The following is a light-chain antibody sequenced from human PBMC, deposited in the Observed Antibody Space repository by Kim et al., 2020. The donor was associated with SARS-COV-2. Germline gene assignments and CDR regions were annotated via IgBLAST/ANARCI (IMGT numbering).Light chain of an antibody. Sequence: PAPTEIRTCSGYNWRDKYISVCQHKPGPSPVVVIYQDKQQPSGIAERVSGANSGTTATLTISGTQAMDEADYYCQAWDSSTHEYVFGAGTKVTVL. V-gene: IGLV3-1*01. J-gene: IGLJ1*01. CDR1: NWRDKY. CDR3: QAWDSSTHEYV. CDR2: QDK.